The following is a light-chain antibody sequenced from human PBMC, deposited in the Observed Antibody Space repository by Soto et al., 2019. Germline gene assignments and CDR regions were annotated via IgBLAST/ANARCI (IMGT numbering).Light chain of an antibody. CDR2: AAS. CDR1: QGISNY. V-gene: IGKV1-27*01. CDR3: QKYNSAPRT. Sequence: DIQMTQSPSSLSASVGDRVTITCRASQGISNYLAWYQQKPGKVPKLLIYAASTLKSVLPSRFSGSGSGTDFTLIISSLQPEYVATYYCQKYNSAPRTFGPGTTVAIK. J-gene: IGKJ3*01.